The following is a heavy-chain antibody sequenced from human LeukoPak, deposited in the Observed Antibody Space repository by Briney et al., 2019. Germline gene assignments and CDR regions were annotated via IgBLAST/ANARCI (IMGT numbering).Heavy chain of an antibody. D-gene: IGHD1-14*01. CDR1: GLTFSTSG. V-gene: IGHV3-21*06. Sequence: TGGSLRLSCTASGLTFSTSGFNWVRQAPGKGLEWVASIGPTGPDRYHADSIKGRFTISRDNANNFLYLQMNSLRAEDTAVYYCATETNGRHYDYWGQGTLLTVSS. CDR3: ATETNGRHYDY. J-gene: IGHJ4*02. CDR2: IGPTGPDR.